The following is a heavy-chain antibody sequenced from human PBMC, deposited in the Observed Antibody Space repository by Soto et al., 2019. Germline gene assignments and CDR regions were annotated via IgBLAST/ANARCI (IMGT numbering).Heavy chain of an antibody. V-gene: IGHV3-74*01. J-gene: IGHJ6*02. CDR2: INSDGSST. CDR3: ASPYMYCSGLYFYGMDV. Sequence: EVQLVESGGGLVQPGGSLRLSCAASGFTFSSYWMHWVRQAPGKGLVWVSRINSDGSSTSYADSVKGRFTISRDNAKNTVYLQMNSLRAEDTAVYYCASPYMYCSGLYFYGMDVWGQGTTVTVSS. D-gene: IGHD6-19*01. CDR1: GFTFSSYW.